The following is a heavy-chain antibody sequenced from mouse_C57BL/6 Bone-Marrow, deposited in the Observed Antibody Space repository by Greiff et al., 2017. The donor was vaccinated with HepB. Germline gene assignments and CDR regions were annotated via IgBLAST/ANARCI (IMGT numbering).Heavy chain of an antibody. CDR1: GYTFTSYG. CDR2: IYIGNGYT. Sequence: EVKLVDSGAELVRPGSSVKMSCKTSGYTFTSYGINWVKQRPGQGLEWIGYIYIGNGYTEYNEKFKGKATLTSDTSSSTAYMQLSSLTSEDSAIYFCAREHYGSSYDYAMDYWGQGTSVTVSS. D-gene: IGHD1-1*01. CDR3: AREHYGSSYDYAMDY. V-gene: IGHV1-58*01. J-gene: IGHJ4*01.